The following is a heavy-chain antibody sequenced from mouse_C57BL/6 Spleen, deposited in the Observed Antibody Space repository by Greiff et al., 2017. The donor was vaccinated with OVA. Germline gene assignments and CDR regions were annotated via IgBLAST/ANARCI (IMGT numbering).Heavy chain of an antibody. Sequence: QVQLQQPGAELVKPGASVKLSCKASGYTFTSSWMHWVKQRPGRGLEWIGRIAPNSGGTKYNEKFKSKATLTVDTHSSTAYMQLSSLTSEDSAVYYCARGSSFLYYYSMDYWGQGTSVTVSS. V-gene: IGHV1-72*01. CDR3: ARGSSFLYYYSMDY. D-gene: IGHD1-1*01. CDR1: GYTFTSSW. CDR2: IAPNSGGT. J-gene: IGHJ4*01.